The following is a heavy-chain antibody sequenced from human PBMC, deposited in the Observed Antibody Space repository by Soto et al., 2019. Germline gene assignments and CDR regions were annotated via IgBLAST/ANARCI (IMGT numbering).Heavy chain of an antibody. J-gene: IGHJ3*02. Sequence: PGGSLRLSCAASGFTFSSYGMHWVRQAPGKGLEWVAGISDSGSRTYYEDSVKGRFTISRDNSKHTLYLQMNSLRAEDTAVYYCARDPSGPGLDAFDIWGQGTMVTVSS. D-gene: IGHD6-19*01. CDR2: ISDSGSRT. V-gene: IGHV3-23*01. CDR3: ARDPSGPGLDAFDI. CDR1: GFTFSSYG.